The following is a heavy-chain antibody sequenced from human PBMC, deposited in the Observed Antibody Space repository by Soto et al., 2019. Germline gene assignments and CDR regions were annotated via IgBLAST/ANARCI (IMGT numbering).Heavy chain of an antibody. CDR3: ARHRNYGFSFFDY. D-gene: IGHD4-17*01. CDR2: IYYSGST. J-gene: IGHJ4*02. CDR1: GGSISSYY. V-gene: IGHV4-59*08. Sequence: SETLSLTCTVSGGSISSYYWSWIRQPPGKGLEWIGYIYYSGSTNYNPSLKSRVTISVDTSKNQFSLKLSSVTAADTAVYYCARHRNYGFSFFDYWGQGTLVTVSS.